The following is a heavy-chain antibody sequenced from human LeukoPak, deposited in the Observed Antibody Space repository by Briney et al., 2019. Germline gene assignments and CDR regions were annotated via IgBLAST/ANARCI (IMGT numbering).Heavy chain of an antibody. CDR3: ATVDTAMVTGFDY. CDR2: ISGSGGST. J-gene: IGHJ4*02. V-gene: IGHV3-23*01. Sequence: GGSLRLSCAASGFTFSSYAMSWVRQAPGKRLEWVSAISGSGGSTYYADSVKGRFTISRDNSKNTLYLQMNSLRAEDTAVYYCATVDTAMVTGFDYWGQGTLVTVSS. CDR1: GFTFSSYA. D-gene: IGHD5-18*01.